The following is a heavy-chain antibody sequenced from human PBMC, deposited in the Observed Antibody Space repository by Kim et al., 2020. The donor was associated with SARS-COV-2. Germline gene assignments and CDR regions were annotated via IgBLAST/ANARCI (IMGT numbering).Heavy chain of an antibody. CDR2: INQGGSDK. J-gene: IGHJ4*02. CDR3: ARSILPDY. CDR1: GFTFTTYW. V-gene: IGHV3-7*03. Sequence: GGSLRLSCAASGFTFTTYWMTWVRQAPGKGLEWVASINQGGSDKYYVDSVKGRFTISRDNARNSLYLQMNSLRAEDTAVYFCARSILPDYWGQGTRVTV. D-gene: IGHD3-10*01.